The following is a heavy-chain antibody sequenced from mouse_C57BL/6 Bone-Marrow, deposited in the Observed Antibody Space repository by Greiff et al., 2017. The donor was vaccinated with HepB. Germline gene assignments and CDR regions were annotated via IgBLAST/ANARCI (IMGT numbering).Heavy chain of an antibody. CDR2: IYPGDGDT. V-gene: IGHV1-82*01. J-gene: IGHJ3*01. CDR1: GYAFSSSW. CDR3: AREGLRGFAY. Sequence: QVQLQQSGPELVKPGASVKISCKASGYAFSSSWMNWVKQRPGKGLEWIGRIYPGDGDTNYNGKFKGKATLTADKSSSTAYMQLSSLTSEDSAVYFCAREGLRGFAYWGQGTRVTVSA. D-gene: IGHD2-4*01.